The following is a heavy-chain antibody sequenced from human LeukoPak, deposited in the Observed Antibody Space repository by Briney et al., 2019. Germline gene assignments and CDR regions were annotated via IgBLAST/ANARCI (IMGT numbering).Heavy chain of an antibody. D-gene: IGHD4-17*01. CDR2: SIPIFGTS. J-gene: IGHJ4*02. CDR1: GGTFSSYA. Sequence: SVTVSCKASGGTFSSYASRWVRQAPGQGLEWMGGSIPIFGTSNYAQKFQGRVTITADESTSTAYMELSSLRSEDTAVYYCARDRDYGDYHSFDYWGQGTLVTVSS. CDR3: ARDRDYGDYHSFDY. V-gene: IGHV1-69*13.